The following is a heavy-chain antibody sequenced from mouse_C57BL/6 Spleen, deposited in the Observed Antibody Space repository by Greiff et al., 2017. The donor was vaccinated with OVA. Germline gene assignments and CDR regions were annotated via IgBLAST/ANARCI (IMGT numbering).Heavy chain of an antibody. D-gene: IGHD2-2*01. V-gene: IGHV1-69*01. J-gene: IGHJ2*01. Sequence: VQLQQPGAELVMPGASVKLSCKASGYTFTSYWMHWVKQRPGQGLEWIGEIDPSDSYTYYNQKFKGKSTLTVDKSSSTAYMQLSSLTSEDSAVYYCARKGYYGYDGYFDYWGQGTTLTVSS. CDR2: IDPSDSYT. CDR1: GYTFTSYW. CDR3: ARKGYYGYDGYFDY.